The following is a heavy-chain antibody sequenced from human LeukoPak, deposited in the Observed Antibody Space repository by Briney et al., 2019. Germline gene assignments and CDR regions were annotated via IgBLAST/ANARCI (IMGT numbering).Heavy chain of an antibody. CDR2: IMTKTAGGAT. Sequence: GGSLRLSCVASGFTFRNTWMNWVRQSPGKGLEWVGHIMTKTAGGATAYAAPVKGRFTISRDDSKNTVYLQMNSLNTEDTAVYYCTTVRSYWGQGTLVTVSS. V-gene: IGHV3-15*01. J-gene: IGHJ4*02. CDR3: TTVRSY. CDR1: GFTFRNTW.